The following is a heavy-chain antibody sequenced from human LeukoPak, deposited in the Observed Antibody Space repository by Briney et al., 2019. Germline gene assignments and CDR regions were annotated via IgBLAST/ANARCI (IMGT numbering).Heavy chain of an antibody. J-gene: IGHJ6*03. Sequence: VASVKVSCKASGGTFSSYTISWVRQAPGQGLEWMGGIIPIFGTANYAQKFQGRVTITTDESTSTAYMELSSLRSEDTAVYYCARGQGASVYQLLWAMDVWGKGTTVTVSS. CDR1: GGTFSSYT. D-gene: IGHD2-2*01. CDR3: ARGQGASVYQLLWAMDV. CDR2: IIPIFGTA. V-gene: IGHV1-69*05.